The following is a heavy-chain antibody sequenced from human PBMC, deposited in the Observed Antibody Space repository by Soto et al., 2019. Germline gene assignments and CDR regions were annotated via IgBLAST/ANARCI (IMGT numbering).Heavy chain of an antibody. CDR2: IYRTGGT. D-gene: IGHD1-7*01. Sequence: SETLSLTCAVSGGSFTSNNWWTWVRQPPGQGLEWIGEIYRTGGTNYNPSLKSRVTISLDKSENQFSLKVTSLTAADTAVYYCASRDPGTSVDYWGQGTLVTVPQ. V-gene: IGHV4-4*02. J-gene: IGHJ4*02. CDR3: ASRDPGTSVDY. CDR1: GGSFTSNNW.